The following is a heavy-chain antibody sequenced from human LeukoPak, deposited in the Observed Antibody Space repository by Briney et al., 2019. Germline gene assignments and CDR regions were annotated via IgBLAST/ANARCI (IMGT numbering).Heavy chain of an antibody. CDR2: IIPIFGTA. J-gene: IGHJ6*03. D-gene: IGHD6-13*01. V-gene: IGHV1-69*05. Sequence: SSVKVSCKASGGTFSSYAISWVRQAPGQGLEWMGRIIPIFGTANYAQKFQGRVTITTDESTSTAYMELSSLRSEDTDVYYCAREAAAAGYYYYYYYRDVGGKGPTVTVSS. CDR1: GGTFSSYA. CDR3: AREAAAAGYYYYYYYRDV.